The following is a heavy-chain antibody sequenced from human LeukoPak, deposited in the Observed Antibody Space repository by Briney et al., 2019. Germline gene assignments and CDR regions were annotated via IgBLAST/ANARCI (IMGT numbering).Heavy chain of an antibody. CDR1: GFTFSSYG. Sequence: PGGSLRLSCAASGFTFSSYGMHWVRQAPGKGLEWVAVISYDGSNKYYADSVKGRFTISRDNSKNTLYLQMNSLRAEDTAVYYCAKLSDYGESVDYWGQGTLVTVSS. CDR3: AKLSDYGESVDY. CDR2: ISYDGSNK. D-gene: IGHD4-17*01. J-gene: IGHJ4*02. V-gene: IGHV3-30*18.